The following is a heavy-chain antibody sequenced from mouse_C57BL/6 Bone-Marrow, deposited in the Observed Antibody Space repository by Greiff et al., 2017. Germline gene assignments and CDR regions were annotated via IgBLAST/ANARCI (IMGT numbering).Heavy chain of an antibody. V-gene: IGHV1-55*01. CDR2: IYPGGSST. Sequence: QVQLQQPGAELVKPGASVKMSCTASGYTFTSYWITWVKQRPGQGLEWIGDIYPGGSSTNYNEKFKSKATLTVDTSSSTAYMQLSGLTSEDSAVYYCAREGYPFGCWGQGTTLTVSS. J-gene: IGHJ2*01. CDR1: GYTFTSYW. CDR3: AREGYPFGC. D-gene: IGHD2-2*01.